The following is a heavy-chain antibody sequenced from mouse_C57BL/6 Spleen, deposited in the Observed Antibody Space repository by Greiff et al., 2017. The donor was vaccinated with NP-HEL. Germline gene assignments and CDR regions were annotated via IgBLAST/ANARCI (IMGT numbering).Heavy chain of an antibody. Sequence: VQLQQSGPELVKPGASVKISCKASGYTFTDYYINWVKQRPGQGLEWIGWIYPGSGNTKYNEKFQGKATLTVDTSSSTAYMQLSSLTSEDAAVYFCAREGNYDGYFPLYYFDYWGQGTTLTVSS. CDR2: IYPGSGNT. CDR1: GYTFTDYY. CDR3: AREGNYDGYFPLYYFDY. D-gene: IGHD2-3*01. V-gene: IGHV1-84*01. J-gene: IGHJ2*01.